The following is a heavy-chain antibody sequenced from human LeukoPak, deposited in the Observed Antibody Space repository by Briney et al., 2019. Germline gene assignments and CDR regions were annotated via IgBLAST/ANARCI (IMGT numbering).Heavy chain of an antibody. Sequence: SETLSLTCTVSGGSISSGDYYWSWIRQPPGKGLEWIGYIYHSGSTYYNPSLKSRVTISVDRSKNQFSLKLSSVTAADTAVYYCAGGELVGATRIFDYWGQGTLVTVSS. V-gene: IGHV4-30-2*01. CDR1: GGSISSGDYY. J-gene: IGHJ4*02. CDR2: IYHSGST. D-gene: IGHD1-26*01. CDR3: AGGELVGATRIFDY.